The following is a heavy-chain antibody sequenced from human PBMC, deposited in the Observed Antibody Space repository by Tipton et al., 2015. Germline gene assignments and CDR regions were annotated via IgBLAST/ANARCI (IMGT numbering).Heavy chain of an antibody. CDR1: GDSVISRTYY. CDR2: IYYSGST. Sequence: TLSLTCTVSGDSVISRTYYWSWIRQPPGKGLEWIGNIYYSGSTKYNPSLKSRVTISEDTSKTQFSLELRSVTAADTAVYYCARGGYYDFLSGHYYGMDVWGQGTTVIV. J-gene: IGHJ6*02. CDR3: ARGGYYDFLSGHYYGMDV. V-gene: IGHV4-61*01. D-gene: IGHD3-3*01.